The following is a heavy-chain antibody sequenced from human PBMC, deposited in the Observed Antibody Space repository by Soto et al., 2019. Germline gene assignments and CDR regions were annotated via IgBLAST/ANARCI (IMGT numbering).Heavy chain of an antibody. V-gene: IGHV1-18*01. CDR2: ISAYNGNT. CDR1: GYTFTSYG. Sequence: PGASVKVSCKASGYTFTSYGISWVRQAPGQGLEWMGWISAYNGNTNYAQKLQGRVTMTTDTSTSTAYMELRSLRSDDTAVYYCARDRNYDYVWGSYRSYYFDYWGQGTLVTVSS. CDR3: ARDRNYDYVWGSYRSYYFDY. D-gene: IGHD3-16*02. J-gene: IGHJ4*02.